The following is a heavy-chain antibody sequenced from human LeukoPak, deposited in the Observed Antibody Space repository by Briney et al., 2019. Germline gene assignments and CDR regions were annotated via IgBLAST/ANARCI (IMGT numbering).Heavy chain of an antibody. D-gene: IGHD1-26*01. CDR1: GFTFSRYS. CDR3: ARVHSGTLFHLFDY. CDR2: ISSSSSYI. J-gene: IGHJ4*02. V-gene: IGHV3-21*04. Sequence: GGSLRLSCEASGFTFSRYSLTWVRQAPGKGLEWVSSISSSSSYIYYADSVKGRFTISRDNAKNSLYLEMNSLRADDTAVYYCARVHSGTLFHLFDYWGQGTLVSVSS.